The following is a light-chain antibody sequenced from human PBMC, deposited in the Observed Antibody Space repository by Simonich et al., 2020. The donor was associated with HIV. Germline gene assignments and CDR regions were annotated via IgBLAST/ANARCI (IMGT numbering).Light chain of an antibody. J-gene: IGLJ3*02. CDR2: EGS. CDR3: CSYAGSRTWV. Sequence: QSALTQPASVSGSPGQSLTTSCTGTSSDVGSYNFVSWYQQHPGKAPKLMIYEGSKWPSGVSNRFSGSKSGNTASLTIAGLQAEDEADYYCCSYAGSRTWVFGGGTKLTVL. CDR1: SSDVGSYNF. V-gene: IGLV2-23*01.